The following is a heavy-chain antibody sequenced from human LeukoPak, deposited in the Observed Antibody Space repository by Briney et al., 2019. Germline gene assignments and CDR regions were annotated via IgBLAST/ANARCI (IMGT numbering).Heavy chain of an antibody. J-gene: IGHJ6*02. Sequence: GGSLRLSCAASGLTFNIYAMSWVRQTPEKGLEWVSAISGTGDNTYYADSVKGRFTISRDNSKSTLYLHMNSLRTEDTAVYYCARTVTPGGMDVWGQGTTVTVSS. CDR2: ISGTGDNT. V-gene: IGHV3-23*01. D-gene: IGHD4-11*01. CDR1: GLTFNIYA. CDR3: ARTVTPGGMDV.